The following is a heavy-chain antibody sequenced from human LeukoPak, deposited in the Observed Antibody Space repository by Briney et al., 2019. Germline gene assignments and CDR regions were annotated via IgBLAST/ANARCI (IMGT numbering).Heavy chain of an antibody. CDR2: IYYSGST. D-gene: IGHD2-21*01. J-gene: IGHJ5*02. CDR3: ARAYCGGDCYLNWFDP. CDR1: GGSISSSSYY. V-gene: IGHV4-39*01. Sequence: PSETLSLTCTVSGGSISSSSYYWGWIRQPPGKGLEWIGSIYYSGSTYYNPSLKSRVTIPVDTSKNQFSLKLSSVTAADTAVYYCARAYCGGDCYLNWFDPWGQGTLVTVSS.